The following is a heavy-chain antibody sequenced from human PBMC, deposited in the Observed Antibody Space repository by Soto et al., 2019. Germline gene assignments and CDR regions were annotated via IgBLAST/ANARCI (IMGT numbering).Heavy chain of an antibody. Sequence: EVQLLESGGGLIHPGGSLRLSCAGSGFTFSDYGMSWVRQAPGKGLEWVSGITWGGSAYYAESVRGRFIISRDSSKNTLYFQMNSLRAEDTAIYYCAKEKTSSTYDGLDVWGQGTPVTVSS. CDR1: GFTFSDYG. J-gene: IGHJ6*02. CDR2: ITWGGSA. CDR3: AKEKTSSTYDGLDV. V-gene: IGHV3-23*01.